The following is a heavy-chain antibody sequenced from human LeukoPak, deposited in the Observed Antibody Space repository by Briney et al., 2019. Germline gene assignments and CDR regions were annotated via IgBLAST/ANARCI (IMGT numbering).Heavy chain of an antibody. CDR2: IHPGNSDT. CDR1: GYIFATDW. V-gene: IGHV5-51*01. Sequence: GESLKISCKASGYIFATDWIAWVRQMPGKGLEWMGIIHPGNSDTRYSPSFQGQVTISADKSISTAYLQWSSLQASDTAMYYCARGLANSTWYEAYWGQGTLVTVSS. J-gene: IGHJ4*02. D-gene: IGHD2/OR15-2a*01. CDR3: ARGLANSTWYEAY.